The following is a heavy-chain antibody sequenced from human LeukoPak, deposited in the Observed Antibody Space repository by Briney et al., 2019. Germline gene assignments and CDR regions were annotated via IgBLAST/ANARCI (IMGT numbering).Heavy chain of an antibody. CDR3: TTGIDDEGGY. CDR2: IKTNAEGGTL. CDR1: GFTYSNVW. J-gene: IGHJ4*02. V-gene: IGHV3-15*07. D-gene: IGHD3-3*02. Sequence: PGGSLRLSCAASGFTYSNVWMNWVHQAPGKGLEWVGRIKTNAEGGTLDYTAPVKGRFTISRDDSKNTLYLQMDSLEVEDTGMYYCTTGIDDEGGYWGQGTLVTVSS.